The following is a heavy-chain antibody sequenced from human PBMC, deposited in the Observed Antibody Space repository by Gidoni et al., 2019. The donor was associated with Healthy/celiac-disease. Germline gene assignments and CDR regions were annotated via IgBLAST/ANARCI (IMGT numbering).Heavy chain of an antibody. Sequence: QVQLVQSGAEVKKPGSSVKVSCTASGGTFSSYAISWVRQAPGQGLEWMGRIIPILGIANYAQKFQGRVTITADKSTSTAYMELSSLRSEDTAVYYCARDHCSSTSCRRGAWFDPWGQGTLVTVSS. CDR1: GGTFSSYA. CDR2: IIPILGIA. J-gene: IGHJ5*02. D-gene: IGHD2-2*01. V-gene: IGHV1-69*04. CDR3: ARDHCSSTSCRRGAWFDP.